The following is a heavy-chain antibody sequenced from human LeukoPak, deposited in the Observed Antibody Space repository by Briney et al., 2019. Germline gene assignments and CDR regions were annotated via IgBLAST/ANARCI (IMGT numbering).Heavy chain of an antibody. J-gene: IGHJ6*02. V-gene: IGHV3-7*03. CDR2: IKQDGSEK. Sequence: PGGSLRLSCAASGFTSSSYWMSWVRQAPGKGLEWVANIKQDGSEKYYVDSVKGRFTISRDNAKNSLYLQMNSLRAEDTAVYYCARDDAYYYYGMDVWGQGTTVTVSS. CDR1: GFTSSSYW. D-gene: IGHD2-8*01. CDR3: ARDDAYYYYGMDV.